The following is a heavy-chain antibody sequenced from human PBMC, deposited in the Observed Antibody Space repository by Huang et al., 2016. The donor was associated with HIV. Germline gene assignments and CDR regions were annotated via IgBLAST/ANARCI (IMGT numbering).Heavy chain of an antibody. CDR1: GFDFSKYS. V-gene: IGHV3-48*01. CDR2: ISGTSSNM. J-gene: IGHJ4*02. Sequence: EVQPVESGGALVQPGGSLKLSCVVSGFDFSKYSMNWVRQAPGKGREWVSYISGTSSNMYYAESVKGRFTISRDNAKNSVFLQMRSLRAEDTALYYCARTEMEYYYGSSGYYPDYWGQGTQVTVSS. D-gene: IGHD3-22*01. CDR3: ARTEMEYYYGSSGYYPDY.